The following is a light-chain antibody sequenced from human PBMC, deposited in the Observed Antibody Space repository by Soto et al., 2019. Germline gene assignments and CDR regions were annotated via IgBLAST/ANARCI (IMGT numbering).Light chain of an antibody. CDR2: DAS. J-gene: IGKJ1*01. CDR1: QTISNY. V-gene: IGKV3-11*01. Sequence: EIVLTQSPATLSLSPGERATLSCRASQTISNYLAWYQQKPGQAPRLLIYDASNRATGVPARFSGSGSGTDFTLTISSLEPEDFAVYYCQQPPMWTFGQGTKGEIK. CDR3: QQPPMWT.